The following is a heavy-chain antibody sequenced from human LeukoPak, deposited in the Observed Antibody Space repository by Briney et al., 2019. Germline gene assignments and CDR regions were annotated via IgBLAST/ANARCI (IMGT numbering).Heavy chain of an antibody. Sequence: GGSLRLSCVGSGFTFRSHAMSWVRQAPEKGLEFVSGIYENGGSTYYADSVKGRFSISRDNSKNTLYLQMNSLRAEDTVVYYCAKSAEPAYFDYWGQGTLVTVSS. CDR3: AKSAEPAYFDY. CDR2: IYENGGST. J-gene: IGHJ4*02. CDR1: GFTFRSHA. V-gene: IGHV3-23*01. D-gene: IGHD1-26*01.